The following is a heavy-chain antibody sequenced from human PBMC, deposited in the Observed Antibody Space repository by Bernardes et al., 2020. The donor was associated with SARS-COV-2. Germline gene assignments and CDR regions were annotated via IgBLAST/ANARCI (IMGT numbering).Heavy chain of an antibody. J-gene: IGHJ4*02. CDR3: ARDNGAFDY. Sequence: SETLSLTCTVSAVSISSVFYYWGLVRQPAGKGLEWIGRMYTSGSTSYNPSLKSRVTISVDTSKNQFSLKLSSVTAADTAVYYCARDNGAFDYWGQGTLVTVSS. CDR1: AVSISSVFYY. D-gene: IGHD4-17*01. V-gene: IGHV4-61*02. CDR2: MYTSGST.